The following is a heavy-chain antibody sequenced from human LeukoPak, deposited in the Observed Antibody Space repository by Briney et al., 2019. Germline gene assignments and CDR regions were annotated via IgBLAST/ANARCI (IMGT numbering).Heavy chain of an antibody. J-gene: IGHJ6*02. CDR1: GFTVSSNY. CDR3: ASRILSSGWYPYYYYGMDV. CDR2: IYSGGST. Sequence: GGSLRLSCAASGFTVSSNYMSWVRQAPGKGLEWVSVIYSGGSTYYADSVKGRFTISRDNSKTTLYLQMNSLRAEDTAVYYCASRILSSGWYPYYYYGMDVWGQGTTVTVSS. V-gene: IGHV3-66*01. D-gene: IGHD6-19*01.